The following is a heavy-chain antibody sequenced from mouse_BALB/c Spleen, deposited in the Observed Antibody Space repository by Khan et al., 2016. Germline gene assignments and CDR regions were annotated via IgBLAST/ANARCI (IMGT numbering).Heavy chain of an antibody. V-gene: IGHV5-12-1*01. CDR3: ARHGLPHWYFDV. D-gene: IGHD2-4*01. CDR2: ISSGGDFT. J-gene: IGHJ1*01. CDR1: GFAFSRYD. Sequence: EVELVESGGGLVKPGGSLKLSCAGSGFAFSRYDMSWVRQTPEKRLEWVAFISSGGDFTYFPDTMSGRFPISRDNTNNTLHLQMSSLRSDDTAIYYCARHGLPHWYFDVWGAGTTVTVSS.